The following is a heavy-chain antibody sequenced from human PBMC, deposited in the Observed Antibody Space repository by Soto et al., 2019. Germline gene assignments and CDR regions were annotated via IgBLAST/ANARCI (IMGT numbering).Heavy chain of an antibody. D-gene: IGHD2-2*01. Sequence: PGGSLRLSCAASGFTFSSYGMHWVRQAPGKGLEWVAVIWYDGSNKYYADSVKGRFTISRDNSKNTLYLQMNSLRAEDTAVYYCARARGYCSSTSCYPYGMDVWGQGTTVTSP. CDR1: GFTFSSYG. CDR3: ARARGYCSSTSCYPYGMDV. CDR2: IWYDGSNK. J-gene: IGHJ6*02. V-gene: IGHV3-33*01.